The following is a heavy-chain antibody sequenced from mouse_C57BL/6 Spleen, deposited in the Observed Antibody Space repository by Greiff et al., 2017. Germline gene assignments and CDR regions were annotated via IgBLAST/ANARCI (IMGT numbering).Heavy chain of an antibody. CDR3: ARRDYDRDLGAMDY. D-gene: IGHD2-4*01. Sequence: VQLKESEGGLVQPGSSMKLSCTASGFTFSDYYMAWVRQVPEKGLEWVANINYDGSSTYYLDSLKSRFIISRDNAKNILYLQMSSLKSEDTATYYCARRDYDRDLGAMDYWGQGTSVTVSS. CDR2: INYDGSST. CDR1: GFTFSDYY. V-gene: IGHV5-16*02. J-gene: IGHJ4*01.